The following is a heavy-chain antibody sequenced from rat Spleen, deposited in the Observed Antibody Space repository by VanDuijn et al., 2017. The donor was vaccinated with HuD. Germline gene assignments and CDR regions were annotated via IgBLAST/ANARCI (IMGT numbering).Heavy chain of an antibody. Sequence: EGQLVESGGGLVEPGRSLRLSCVASGFTFNNYWMTWIRQAPTKGLEWVASISPSGGSTYYRDSVKGRFTISRDNAKSTLYLQMDSLRSEDTATYYCATGGPWGVLLNWFAYWGQGTLVTVSS. CDR2: ISPSGGST. CDR1: GFTFNNYW. V-gene: IGHV5-19*01. CDR3: ATGGPWGVLLNWFAY. J-gene: IGHJ3*01. D-gene: IGHD4-3*01.